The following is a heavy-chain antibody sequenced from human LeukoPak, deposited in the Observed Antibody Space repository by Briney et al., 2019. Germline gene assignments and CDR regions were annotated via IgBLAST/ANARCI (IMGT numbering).Heavy chain of an antibody. CDR2: ISFNGKNT. CDR3: ARDIELST. J-gene: IGHJ3*01. D-gene: IGHD5-12*01. V-gene: IGHV3-23*01. Sequence: GGSLRLSCAASGFNFADSAMSWVRQTPRKGLEWVSLISFNGKNTYYGDSVKGRFTISRDNFKDTVYLQMNSLRAEDTAIFYCARDIELSTWGPGTMVTVSS. CDR1: GFNFADSA.